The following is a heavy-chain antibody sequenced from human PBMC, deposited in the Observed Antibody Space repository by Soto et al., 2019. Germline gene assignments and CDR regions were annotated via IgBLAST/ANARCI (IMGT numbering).Heavy chain of an antibody. V-gene: IGHV1-46*01. CDR3: ARDSVRGDPSNDY. D-gene: IGHD3-10*01. Sequence: ASVKVSCKTSGYTFTSYHLHWVRQAPGEGLEWMGSINPSGGSTRYAQKFESRVTMTSDTSTSTVYMELSSLRSEDTAVYYCARDSVRGDPSNDYWGQGTLVTVSS. J-gene: IGHJ4*02. CDR2: INPSGGST. CDR1: GYTFTSYH.